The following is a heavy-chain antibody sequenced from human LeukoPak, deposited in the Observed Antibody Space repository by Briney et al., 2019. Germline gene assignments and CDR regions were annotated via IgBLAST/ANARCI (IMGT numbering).Heavy chain of an antibody. Sequence: SQTLSLTCAISGDTVSSNSTAWNWTRQSPSRGLEWLRRTDYRSKLDKDNPICMKSRIPTHPNRSTKQFSRQLNSVTPEDTAVYYWARVSYDSSSYVGSSAASDIWGPETMVTVSS. J-gene: IGHJ3*02. CDR1: GDTVSSNSTA. D-gene: IGHD3-22*01. CDR2: TDYRSKLDK. V-gene: IGHV6-1*01. CDR3: ARVSYDSSSYVGSSAASDI.